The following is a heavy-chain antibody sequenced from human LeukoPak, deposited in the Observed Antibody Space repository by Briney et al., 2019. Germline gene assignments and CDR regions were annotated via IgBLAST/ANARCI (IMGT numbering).Heavy chain of an antibody. CDR2: INHSGST. D-gene: IGHD6-6*01. V-gene: IGHV4-34*01. Sequence: SETLSLTCAVYGGSFSGYYWSWIRQPPGKGLEWIGEINHSGSTNYNPSLKSRVTISVDTSKNQFSLKLSSVTAADTAVYYCATHTNSSSANWFDPRGQGTLVTVSS. CDR3: ATHTNSSSANWFDP. J-gene: IGHJ5*02. CDR1: GGSFSGYY.